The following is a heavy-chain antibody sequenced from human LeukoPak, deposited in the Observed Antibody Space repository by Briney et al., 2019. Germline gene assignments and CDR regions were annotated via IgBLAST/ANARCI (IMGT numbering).Heavy chain of an antibody. CDR2: IIPILGIA. J-gene: IGHJ3*02. CDR3: ARLSITGTTGGHDAFDI. V-gene: IGHV1-69*04. Sequence: SVKVSCKASGGTFSSYAISWVRRAPGQGLEWMGRIIPILGIANYAQKFQGRVTITADKSTSTAYMELSNLRSEDTAVYYCARLSITGTTGGHDAFDIWGQGTMVTVSS. CDR1: GGTFSSYA. D-gene: IGHD1-20*01.